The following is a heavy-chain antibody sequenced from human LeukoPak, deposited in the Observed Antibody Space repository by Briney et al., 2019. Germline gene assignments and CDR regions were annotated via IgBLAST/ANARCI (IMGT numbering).Heavy chain of an antibody. J-gene: IGHJ4*02. Sequence: GGSLRLSCAGSGFTFSNYNMSWVRQAPGKGLEWVSSISGSGGSTYYADSVKGRFTISRDNSKTTLYLQMNSLRAEDTAVYYCAKVFYPAAGTGRVDFPFDYWGQGTLVTVSS. V-gene: IGHV3-23*01. CDR1: GFTFSNYN. CDR2: ISGSGGST. D-gene: IGHD6-13*01. CDR3: AKVFYPAAGTGRVDFPFDY.